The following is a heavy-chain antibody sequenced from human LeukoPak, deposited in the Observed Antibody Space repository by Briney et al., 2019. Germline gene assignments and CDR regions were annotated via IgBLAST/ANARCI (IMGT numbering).Heavy chain of an antibody. V-gene: IGHV4-31*03. D-gene: IGHD3-9*01. CDR1: GGSISSGGYY. CDR2: IYYSGST. J-gene: IGHJ3*02. CDR3: ARVLTGYYDAFDI. Sequence: PSETLSLTCTVSGGSISSGGYYWSWIPQHPGKGLEWIGYIYYSGSTYYNPSLKSRVTISVDTSKNQFSLKLSSVTAADTAVYYCARVLTGYYDAFDIWGQGTMVTVSS.